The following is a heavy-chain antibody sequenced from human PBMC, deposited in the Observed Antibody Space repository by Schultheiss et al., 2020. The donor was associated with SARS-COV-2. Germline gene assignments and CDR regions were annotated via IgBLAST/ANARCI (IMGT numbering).Heavy chain of an antibody. D-gene: IGHD2-15*01. CDR3: ARDTPAASHWFDP. J-gene: IGHJ5*02. V-gene: IGHV4-39*07. CDR1: GGSISSSSYY. CDR2: IYYSGST. Sequence: SETLSLTCTVSGGSISSSSYYWSWIRQPPGKGLEWIGYIYYSGSTYYNPSLKSRVTISVDTSKNQFSLKLSSVTAADTAVYYCARDTPAASHWFDPWGQGTLVTVSS.